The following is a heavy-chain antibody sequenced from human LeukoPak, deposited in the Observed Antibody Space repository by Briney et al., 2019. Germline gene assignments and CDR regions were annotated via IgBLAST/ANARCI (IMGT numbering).Heavy chain of an antibody. CDR1: GFTFSSYA. D-gene: IGHD1-26*01. J-gene: IGHJ4*02. V-gene: IGHV3-30*04. CDR3: VKNLFTGLVPPLDH. Sequence: GGSLRLSCAASGFTFSSYAMHWVRQAPGKGLEWVAVISYDGSNKYYADSVKGRFTISRDNSKHTLYLQMNSLRAEDTAVYYCVKNLFTGLVPPLDHWGRGTLVTVSS. CDR2: ISYDGSNK.